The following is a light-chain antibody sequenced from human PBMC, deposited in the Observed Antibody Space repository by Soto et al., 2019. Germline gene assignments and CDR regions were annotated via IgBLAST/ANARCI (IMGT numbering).Light chain of an antibody. J-gene: IGKJ2*01. CDR3: QQYSSSPVYT. CDR2: GAS. CDR1: QSVSSSY. V-gene: IGKV3-20*01. Sequence: EIVLTQSPGTLSLSPGERATLSCRASQSVSSSYLAWYQQKPGQAPRLLIYGASSRATGIPDRFSGSGSGTDFTLTISRLEPADFSVYYCQQYSSSPVYTFGQGTQLEIK.